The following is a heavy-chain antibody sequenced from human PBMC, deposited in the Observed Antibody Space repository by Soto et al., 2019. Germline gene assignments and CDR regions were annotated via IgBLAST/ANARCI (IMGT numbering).Heavy chain of an antibody. V-gene: IGHV4-30-2*01. CDR2: IYHSGST. J-gene: IGHJ4*02. Sequence: PSDTLSLTCAVSGGSISSGGYSWSWIRQPPGKGLERIGYIYHSGSTYYNPSLKSRVTISVDRSKNQFSLKLSSVTAADTAVYYCARGGDWPAYYFDCWGQGTLVTVSS. D-gene: IGHD2-21*02. CDR3: ARGGDWPAYYFDC. CDR1: GGSISSGGYS.